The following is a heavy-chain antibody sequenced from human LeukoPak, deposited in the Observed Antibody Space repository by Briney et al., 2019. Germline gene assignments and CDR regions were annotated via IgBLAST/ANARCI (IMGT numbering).Heavy chain of an antibody. J-gene: IGHJ4*02. CDR1: GFTFSNHA. Sequence: GGSLRLSCAASGFTFSNHAMSWVRQAPGKGLEGVSALSGSGGNTYAAASVKGRFTISRDNSKNTRYLQMNSLRAEDTAVYYCAREPPITMVRGVLNYFDYWGQGTLVTVSS. D-gene: IGHD3-10*01. CDR2: LSGSGGNT. CDR3: AREPPITMVRGVLNYFDY. V-gene: IGHV3-23*01.